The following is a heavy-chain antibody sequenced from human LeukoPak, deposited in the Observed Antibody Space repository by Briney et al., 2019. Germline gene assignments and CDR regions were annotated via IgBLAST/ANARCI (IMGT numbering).Heavy chain of an antibody. V-gene: IGHV1-69*05. CDR2: IIPIFGTA. CDR3: VIESGSYFGLRYFDY. D-gene: IGHD1-26*01. Sequence: SVKVSCKASGGTFSSYAISWVRQAPGQGLEWMGRIIPIFGTANYAQKFQGRVTITTDESTSTAYMELSSLRSEDTAVYYCVIESGSYFGLRYFDYWGQGTLVTVSS. J-gene: IGHJ4*02. CDR1: GGTFSSYA.